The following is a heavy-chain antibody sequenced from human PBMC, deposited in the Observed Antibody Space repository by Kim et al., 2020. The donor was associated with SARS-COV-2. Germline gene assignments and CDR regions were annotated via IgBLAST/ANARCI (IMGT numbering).Heavy chain of an antibody. V-gene: IGHV4-34*01. CDR1: GGSFSGYY. CDR2: INHSGST. CDR3: AGDSSGSSLHD. Sequence: SETLSLTCAVYGGSFSGYYWSWIRQPPGKGLEWIGEINHSGSTNYNPSLKSRVTITVDTSKNQFSLKLSSVTAANTAVYYCAGDSSGSSLHDWGKGTLVTVAS. J-gene: IGHJ4*02. D-gene: IGHD3-22*01.